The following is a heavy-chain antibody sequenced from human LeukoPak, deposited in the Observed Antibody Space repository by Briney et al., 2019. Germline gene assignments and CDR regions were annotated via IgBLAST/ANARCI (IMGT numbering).Heavy chain of an antibody. Sequence: SETLSLTCTVSGGSISSGGYYWSWIRQHPGKGLEWIGYIYYSGSTYYNPSLKSRVTISVDTSKNQFSLKLSSVTAADTAVYYCARVWSDAFDYWGQGTLVTVSS. CDR3: ARVWSDAFDY. V-gene: IGHV4-31*03. CDR2: IYYSGST. D-gene: IGHD2-21*01. CDR1: GGSISSGGYY. J-gene: IGHJ4*02.